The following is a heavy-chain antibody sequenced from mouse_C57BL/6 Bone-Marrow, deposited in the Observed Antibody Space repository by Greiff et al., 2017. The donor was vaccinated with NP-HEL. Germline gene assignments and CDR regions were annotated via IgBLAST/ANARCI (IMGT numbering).Heavy chain of an antibody. CDR1: GYTFTDYD. D-gene: IGHD1-1*01. CDR2: IDPETGGT. V-gene: IGHV1-15*01. CDR3: TRPIKTSITTVVDWYFDV. J-gene: IGHJ1*03. Sequence: VQLQQSGAELVRPGASVTLSCKASGYTFTDYDMHWVKQTPVHGLEWIGAIDPETGGTAYNQKFKGKAILTADKSSSTAYMELRSLTSEDSAVYYCTRPIKTSITTVVDWYFDVWGTGTTVTVSS.